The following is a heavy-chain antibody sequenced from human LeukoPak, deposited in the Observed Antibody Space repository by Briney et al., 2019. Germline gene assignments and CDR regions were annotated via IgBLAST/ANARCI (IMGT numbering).Heavy chain of an antibody. Sequence: GGSLRLSCAASGFTVSSNYMSWVRQAPGKGLEWVSAISGSGGSTYYADSVKGRFTISRDNSKNTLYLQMNSLRAEDTAVYYCAKTGVALDAFDIWGQGTMVTVSS. CDR2: ISGSGGST. J-gene: IGHJ3*02. V-gene: IGHV3-23*01. CDR3: AKTGVALDAFDI. D-gene: IGHD2-15*01. CDR1: GFTVSSNY.